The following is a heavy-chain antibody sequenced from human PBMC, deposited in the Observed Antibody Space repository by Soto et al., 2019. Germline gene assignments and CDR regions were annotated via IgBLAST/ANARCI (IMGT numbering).Heavy chain of an antibody. CDR3: ARSLTTPLNDILTGYYPFDY. CDR2: TYYRSKWYN. Sequence: PSQTLSLTCDISGDSVSRNIAAWNWIRQSPSRGLEWLGRTYYRSKWYNDYAVSAKSRITINPDTSKNQFSLQLNSVTPEDTAVYYCARSLTTPLNDILTGYYPFDYWGQGTLVTVSS. CDR1: GDSVSRNIAA. V-gene: IGHV6-1*01. J-gene: IGHJ4*02. D-gene: IGHD3-9*01.